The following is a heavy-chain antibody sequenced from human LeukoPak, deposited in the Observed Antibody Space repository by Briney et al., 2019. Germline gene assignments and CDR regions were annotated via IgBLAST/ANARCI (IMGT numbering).Heavy chain of an antibody. CDR3: ARGNYYDSSGYLSY. CDR1: GYTFTGYY. Sequence: SVKVSCKASGYTFTGYYMHWVRQAPGQGLEWMGRIIPILGIANYAQKFQGRVTITADKSTSTAYMELSSLRSEDTAVYYCARGNYYDSSGYLSYWGQGTLVTVSS. J-gene: IGHJ4*02. V-gene: IGHV1-69*04. D-gene: IGHD3-22*01. CDR2: IIPILGIA.